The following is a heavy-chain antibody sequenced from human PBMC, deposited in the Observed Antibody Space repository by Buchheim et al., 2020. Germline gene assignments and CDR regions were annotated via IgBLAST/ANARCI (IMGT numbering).Heavy chain of an antibody. CDR1: VGSISSGGYY. CDR2: IYYSWST. D-gene: IGHD3-10*01. CDR3: ARGEGVRGVVFGT. J-gene: IGHJ5*02. Sequence: QVQLQESGPGLVKPSQTLSLTCTVSVGSISSGGYYWSWIRQHPGKGLEWIGYIYYSWSTYSNPSLTSRVTISVDTSKHQFSLKLSSVTAADTAVYYCARGEGVRGVVFGTWGQGTL. V-gene: IGHV4-31*03.